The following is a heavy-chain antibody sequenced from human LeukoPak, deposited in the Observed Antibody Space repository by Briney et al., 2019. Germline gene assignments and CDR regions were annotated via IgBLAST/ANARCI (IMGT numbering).Heavy chain of an antibody. J-gene: IGHJ4*02. V-gene: IGHV1-69*04. D-gene: IGHD1-26*01. CDR1: GGSFSNYA. CDR2: IIPMRDIT. Sequence: GASVTVSCKTSGGSFSNYAIIWVRQAPGQGLEWMGRIIPMRDITNYAQNFQDRVTITADKSTTTVYMEVNSLISEDLAVYFCARGPYGGTYYFHSRGQATLLTVCS. CDR3: ARGPYGGTYYFHS.